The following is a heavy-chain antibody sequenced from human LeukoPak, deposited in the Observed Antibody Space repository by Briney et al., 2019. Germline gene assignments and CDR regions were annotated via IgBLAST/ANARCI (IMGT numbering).Heavy chain of an antibody. J-gene: IGHJ4*02. Sequence: PGGSLRLSCTASGFTFSSYSMNWVRQAPGKGLEWVSSISSSSSYIYYADSVKGRFTLSRDNARNSLYLQMNSLRDEDTAVYYCVRGGANRFDHWGQGILVAVSS. D-gene: IGHD1-26*01. CDR2: ISSSSSYI. CDR3: VRGGANRFDH. CDR1: GFTFSSYS. V-gene: IGHV3-21*01.